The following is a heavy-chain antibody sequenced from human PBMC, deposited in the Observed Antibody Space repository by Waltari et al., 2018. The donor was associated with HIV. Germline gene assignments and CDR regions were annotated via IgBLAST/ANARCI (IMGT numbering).Heavy chain of an antibody. Sequence: EVQLVESGGGLVKPGESLKVSCAASGFIFSGYTMNWVRQAAGKGLEWVASIRCGGNYIFYADSVKGRFTISRDNAKNSLYLQLSGLRAEDAALYYCARVGCSSTSCYTFDLWGQGALVTVSS. D-gene: IGHD2-2*02. CDR3: ARVGCSSTSCYTFDL. CDR2: IRCGGNYI. J-gene: IGHJ4*02. V-gene: IGHV3-21*01. CDR1: GFIFSGYT.